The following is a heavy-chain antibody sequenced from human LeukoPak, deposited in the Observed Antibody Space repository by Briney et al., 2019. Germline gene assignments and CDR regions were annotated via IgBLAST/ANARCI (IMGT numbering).Heavy chain of an antibody. CDR1: GYTFTHHS. CDR3: ARDPSNSSGRYQHLDY. D-gene: IGHD6-19*01. Sequence: ASVKVSCKASGYTFTHHSISWVRQAPGQGLEWMGWISAYNGDTNYAQKFRGRVTMTTDTSTTTAYMELRSLGSDDTAVYYCARDPSNSSGRYQHLDYWGQGTLPTVSS. CDR2: ISAYNGDT. V-gene: IGHV1-18*01. J-gene: IGHJ4*02.